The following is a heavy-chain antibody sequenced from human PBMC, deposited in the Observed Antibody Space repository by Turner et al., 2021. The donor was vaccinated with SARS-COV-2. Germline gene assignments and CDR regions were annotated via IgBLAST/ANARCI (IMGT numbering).Heavy chain of an antibody. D-gene: IGHD2-15*01. CDR1: GFTFSNFA. Sequence: EVQLLESGGGLVQPGGSLRLSCAASGFTFSNFAMTWVRPAPGTRLEWGSAISVNSFSTYYADSVKGRFAISRDNSKNTLYLQMNSLRAEDTAVYYCAKGRWWFDPWGQGTLVTVSS. CDR3: AKGRWWFDP. CDR2: ISVNSFST. J-gene: IGHJ5*02. V-gene: IGHV3-23*01.